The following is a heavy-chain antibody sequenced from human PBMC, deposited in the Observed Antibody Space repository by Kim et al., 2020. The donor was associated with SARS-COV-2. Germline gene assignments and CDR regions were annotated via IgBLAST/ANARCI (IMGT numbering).Heavy chain of an antibody. CDR1: GYSLTSYW. Sequence: GESLKISCKGSGYSLTSYWISWVRQMPGKGLEWMGRIDPSDSYTNYSASFQGNVTITADKSISTAYLQWSSLKASDTAMYYCARHHSSSRYYYVGMDVWGQGTTVTVSS. V-gene: IGHV5-10-1*01. J-gene: IGHJ6*02. CDR2: IDPSDSYT. D-gene: IGHD6-13*01. CDR3: ARHHSSSRYYYVGMDV.